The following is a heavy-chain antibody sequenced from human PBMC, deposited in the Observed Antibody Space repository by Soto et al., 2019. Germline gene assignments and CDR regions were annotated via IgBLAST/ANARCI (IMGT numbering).Heavy chain of an antibody. CDR2: IYPGDSDT. D-gene: IGHD6-19*01. CDR3: ASHSIAVAGHYYYYGMDV. CDR1: GYSFTSYW. V-gene: IGHV5-51*01. Sequence: GESLKISCKGSGYSFTSYWIGWVRQMPGKGLEWMGIIYPGDSDTRYSPSFQGQVTISADKSISTAYLQWSSLKASDTAMYYCASHSIAVAGHYYYYGMDVWGQGTTVTVS. J-gene: IGHJ6*02.